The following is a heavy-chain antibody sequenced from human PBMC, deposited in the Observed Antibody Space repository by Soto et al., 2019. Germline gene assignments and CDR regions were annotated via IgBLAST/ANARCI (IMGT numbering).Heavy chain of an antibody. V-gene: IGHV3-53*01. J-gene: IGHJ6*02. CDR1: GFTVSGNY. CDR3: ARDGYYDSSGYVPHYYGGMDV. CDR2: IYTGGST. D-gene: IGHD3-22*01. Sequence: GGSLRLSCAASGFTVSGNYMGWVRQAPGKGLEWVSIIYTGGSTYYADSVKGRFTISRDNSKNTLYLQMSSLRAEDTAVYYCARDGYYDSSGYVPHYYGGMDVWGQGTAVTVSS.